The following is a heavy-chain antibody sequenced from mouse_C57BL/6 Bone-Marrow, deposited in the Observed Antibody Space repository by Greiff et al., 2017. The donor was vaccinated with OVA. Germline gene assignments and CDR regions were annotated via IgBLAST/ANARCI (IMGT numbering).Heavy chain of an antibody. J-gene: IGHJ3*01. CDR2: IDPSDSYT. CDR3: ANGADGYYPFAY. V-gene: IGHV1-50*01. CDR1: GYTFTSYW. Sequence: QVQLQQPGAELVKPGASVKLSCKASGYTFTSYWMQWVKQRPGQGLEWIGEIDPSDSYTNYNQKFKGKATLTVDTSSSTAYMQLSSLTSEDSAVYYCANGADGYYPFAYWGQGTLVTVSA. D-gene: IGHD2-3*01.